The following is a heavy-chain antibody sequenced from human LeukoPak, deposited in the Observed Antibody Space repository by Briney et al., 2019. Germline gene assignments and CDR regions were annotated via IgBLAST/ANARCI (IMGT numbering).Heavy chain of an antibody. CDR2: INWNGGST. D-gene: IGHD5-18*01. CDR1: GFTFDDYG. CDR3: ARVSRIQLSGYFDH. Sequence: GGSLRLSCAASGFTFDDYGMSWVRQAPGKGLEWVSGINWNGGSTGYADSVKGRFTISRDNAKNSLYLQMNSLRAEDTALYYCARVSRIQLSGYFDHWGQGTLVTVSS. V-gene: IGHV3-20*04. J-gene: IGHJ4*02.